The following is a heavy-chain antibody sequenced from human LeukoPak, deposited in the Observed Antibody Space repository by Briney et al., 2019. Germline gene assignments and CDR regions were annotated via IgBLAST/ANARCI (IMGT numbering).Heavy chain of an antibody. V-gene: IGHV3-33*01. CDR3: AREETYYYDSSGYYYGPFDY. CDR2: IWYDGSNK. J-gene: IGHJ4*02. D-gene: IGHD3-22*01. CDR1: GFTFSSYG. Sequence: PGGSLRLSCAASGFTFSSYGMHWVRQAPGKGLEWVAVIWYDGSNKYYADSVKGRFTISRDNSKNTLYLQMTSLRAEDTAVYYCAREETYYYDSSGYYYGPFDYWGQGTLVTVSS.